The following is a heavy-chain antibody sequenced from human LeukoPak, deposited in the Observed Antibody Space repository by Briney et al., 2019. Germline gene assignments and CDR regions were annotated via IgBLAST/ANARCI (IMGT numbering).Heavy chain of an antibody. CDR1: GYSFTSYW. J-gene: IGHJ4*02. CDR2: IYPGDSDT. D-gene: IGHD3-9*01. Sequence: GESLKISCKGSGYSFTSYWIGWVRQMPGKGLEGMGIIYPGDSDTRYSPSFQGQVTISADKSISTAYLQWSSLKASDTAVYYCARHVYDILTGYLTIDYWGQGTLVTVSS. CDR3: ARHVYDILTGYLTIDY. V-gene: IGHV5-51*01.